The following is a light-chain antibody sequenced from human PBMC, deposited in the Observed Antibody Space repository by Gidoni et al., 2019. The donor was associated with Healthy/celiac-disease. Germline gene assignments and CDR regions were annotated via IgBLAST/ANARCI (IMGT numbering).Light chain of an antibody. Sequence: QSVLTPPPSVSGAPGQRVTLSCTGSSPNIGEGYDVHGYQQLTGTAPKLLIYGLSNRPAGSPYRVSGSKSGTSASLTITGLQAEDEADYYCQSYESSRSGWVFGGGTKLTVL. V-gene: IGLV1-40*01. CDR3: QSYESSRSGWV. J-gene: IGLJ3*02. CDR1: SPNIGEGYD. CDR2: GLS.